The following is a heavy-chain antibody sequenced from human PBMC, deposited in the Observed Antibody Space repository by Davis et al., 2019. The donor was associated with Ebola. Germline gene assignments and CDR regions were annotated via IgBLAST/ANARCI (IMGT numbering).Heavy chain of an antibody. V-gene: IGHV3-64D*08. D-gene: IGHD6-13*01. J-gene: IGHJ3*02. CDR2: ISSNGGST. CDR3: ASSSSWYSNYAFDI. CDR1: GFTFSSYA. Sequence: PGGSLRLSCSASGFTFSSYAMHWVRQAPGKGREYVSAISSNGGSTYYADSVKGRFTISRDNSKNTLYHQMGHLRAEDTAVYYCASSSSWYSNYAFDIWGQGTMVTVSS.